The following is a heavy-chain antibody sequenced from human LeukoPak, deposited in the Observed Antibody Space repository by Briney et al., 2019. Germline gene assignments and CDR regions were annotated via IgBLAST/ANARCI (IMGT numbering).Heavy chain of an antibody. D-gene: IGHD4-23*01. V-gene: IGHV4-34*01. CDR2: INHSGST. J-gene: IGHJ4*02. Sequence: SETLSLTCAVYGGSFSGYYWSWIRQPPGKGLEWIGEINHSGSTYYNPSLKSRVTISVDTSKNQFSLKLSSVTAADTAVYYCARRAGGYSHPYDYWGQGILVTVSS. CDR3: ARRAGGYSHPYDY. CDR1: GGSFSGYY.